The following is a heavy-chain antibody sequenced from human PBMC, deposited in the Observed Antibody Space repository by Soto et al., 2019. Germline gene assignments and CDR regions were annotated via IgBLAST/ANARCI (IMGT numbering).Heavy chain of an antibody. D-gene: IGHD1-1*01. CDR1: GFTFSNSA. CDR2: LSSDRSNE. V-gene: IGHV3-30-3*01. Sequence: QVQLVESGGGVVQPGRSLTLSCEASGFTFSNSALHWVRQAPGKGLEWVAGLSSDRSNEQYADSVKGRFTISRDNSKNTLYLQMNSLRAEDTAVYYCAKELERGPDYYYYYGMDVWGQGTTVTVSS. CDR3: AKELERGPDYYYYYGMDV. J-gene: IGHJ6*02.